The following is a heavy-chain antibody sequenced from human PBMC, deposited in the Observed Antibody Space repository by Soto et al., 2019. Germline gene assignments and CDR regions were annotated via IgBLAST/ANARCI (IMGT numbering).Heavy chain of an antibody. CDR1: GGTFSSYA. CDR2: IIPIFGTA. V-gene: IGHV1-69*01. D-gene: IGHD3-22*01. CDR3: AREGASGSHIGY. Sequence: QVQLVQSGAEVKKPGSSVKVSCKAAGGTFSSYAISWLRQAPGQGLEWMGGIIPIFGTANYAQKFQGRVTLTADESTSNAYMELSSLRSEDTGVYYCAREGASGSHIGYWGQGTLVNVCS. J-gene: IGHJ4*02.